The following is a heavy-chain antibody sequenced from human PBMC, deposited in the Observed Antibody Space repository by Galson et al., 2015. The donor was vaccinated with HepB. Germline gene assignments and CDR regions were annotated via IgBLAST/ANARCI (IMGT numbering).Heavy chain of an antibody. CDR1: GFTFSSYA. CDR2: ISGSGGST. CDR3: AKDPTAMVDQDWFDP. J-gene: IGHJ5*02. Sequence: SLRLSCAASGFTFSSYAMSWVRQAPGKGLEWVSAISGSGGSTYYADSVKGRFTISRDNSKNTLYLQMNSLRAEDTAVYYCAKDPTAMVDQDWFDPWGQGTLVTVSS. D-gene: IGHD5-18*01. V-gene: IGHV3-23*01.